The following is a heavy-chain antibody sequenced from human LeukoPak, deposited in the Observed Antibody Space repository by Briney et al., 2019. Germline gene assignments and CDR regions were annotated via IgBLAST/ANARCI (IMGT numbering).Heavy chain of an antibody. Sequence: SVKVSCKASGGTFSSYAISWVRQAPGQGLEWMGGVIPIFGTANYAQKFQGRVTITADEPTSTAYMELSRLRSEDTAGYYCARREDGYNYNYFDYWGQGTLVTVSS. CDR3: ARREDGYNYNYFDY. CDR2: VIPIFGTA. V-gene: IGHV1-69*01. D-gene: IGHD5-24*01. J-gene: IGHJ4*02. CDR1: GGTFSSYA.